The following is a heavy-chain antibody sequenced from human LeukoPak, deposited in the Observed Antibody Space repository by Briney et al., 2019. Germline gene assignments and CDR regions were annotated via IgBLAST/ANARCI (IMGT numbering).Heavy chain of an antibody. V-gene: IGHV1-69*04. Sequence: GASVKVSCKASGGTFSSYAISWVRQAPGQGLEWMGRIIPILGIANYAQKFQGRVTITADKSTSTAYMELSSLRSEDTAVYYCARSSDSGRSYYFDNWGQGTLVTVSS. CDR2: IIPILGIA. J-gene: IGHJ4*02. CDR3: ARSSDSGRSYYFDN. D-gene: IGHD1-26*01. CDR1: GGTFSSYA.